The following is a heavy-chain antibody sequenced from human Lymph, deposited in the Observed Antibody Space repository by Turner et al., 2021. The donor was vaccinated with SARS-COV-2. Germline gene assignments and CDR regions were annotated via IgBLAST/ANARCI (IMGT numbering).Heavy chain of an antibody. D-gene: IGHD2-15*01. CDR3: ATVLCSGGSCYYYGMDV. V-gene: IGHV1-24*01. J-gene: IGHJ6*02. CDR1: GYTLTELS. Sequence: QVQPVPSGAWGKKPGASKKVSCKVSGYTLTELSMHWVRQAPGKGLEWVGGFDPEDGETIYAQKFQGRVTMTEDTSTDTAYMELSSLRSEDTAVYYCATVLCSGGSCYYYGMDVWGQGTTVTVSS. CDR2: FDPEDGET.